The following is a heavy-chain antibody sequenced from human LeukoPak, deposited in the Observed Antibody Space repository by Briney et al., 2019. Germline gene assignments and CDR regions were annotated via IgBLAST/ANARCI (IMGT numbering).Heavy chain of an antibody. CDR1: VYTFTIYG. D-gene: IGHD6-13*01. Sequence: GASVTVSYKASVYTFTIYGVSWVRQAPGQGLEWMGWISVSNGNTNNAQKVQGRVTMTTDTSTSTAYMELRSLRSDDTAVYYCARYPLSYSSNWHYYFDYWGQGTLLTVSS. J-gene: IGHJ4*02. V-gene: IGHV1-18*01. CDR3: ARYPLSYSSNWHYYFDY. CDR2: ISVSNGNT.